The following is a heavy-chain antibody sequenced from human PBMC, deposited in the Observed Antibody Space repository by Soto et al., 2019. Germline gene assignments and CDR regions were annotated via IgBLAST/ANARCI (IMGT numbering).Heavy chain of an antibody. J-gene: IGHJ4*02. CDR3: ASSDYDVLTGYSYDD. CDR2: IIPMIPRT. Sequence: QVQLVQSGAEVKKPGSSVKVSCKASGGTFNNYGMGWVRQAPGQGLEWMGGIIPMIPRTNYAQKFQGRVTLTADASRGTAYMELRSLRSEDTAVYYCASSDYDVLTGYSYDDWGQGTLVTVSS. D-gene: IGHD3-9*01. V-gene: IGHV1-69*01. CDR1: GGTFNNYG.